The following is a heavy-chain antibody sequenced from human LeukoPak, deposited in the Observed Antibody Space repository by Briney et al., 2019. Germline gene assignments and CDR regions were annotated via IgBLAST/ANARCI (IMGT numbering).Heavy chain of an antibody. CDR3: ARKDYGDYVPFDY. J-gene: IGHJ4*02. D-gene: IGHD4-17*01. Sequence: SGTLSLTCAVYGGSFSGYYWSWIRQPPGKGLEWIGEINHSGSTNYNPSLKSRVTISVDTSKNQFSLKLSSVTAADTAVYYCARKDYGDYVPFDYWGQGTWSPSPQ. CDR2: INHSGST. V-gene: IGHV4-34*01. CDR1: GGSFSGYY.